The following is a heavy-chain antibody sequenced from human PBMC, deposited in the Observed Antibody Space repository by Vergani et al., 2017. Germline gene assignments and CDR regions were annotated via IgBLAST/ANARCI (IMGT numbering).Heavy chain of an antibody. CDR2: IIPILGIA. D-gene: IGHD6-13*01. Sequence: QVQLVQSGAEVKKPGSSVKVSCKASGGTFSSYAISWVRQAPGQGLEWMGRIIPILGIANYAQKFQGRVTITADKSTSTAYMELSSLKASDTAMYYCARRPAAAGDFDYWGQGTLVTVSS. V-gene: IGHV1-69*09. J-gene: IGHJ4*02. CDR3: ARRPAAAGDFDY. CDR1: GGTFSSYA.